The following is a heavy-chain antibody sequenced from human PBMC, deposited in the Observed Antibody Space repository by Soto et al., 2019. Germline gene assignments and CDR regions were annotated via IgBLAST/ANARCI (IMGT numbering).Heavy chain of an antibody. CDR2: IYHSGST. CDR3: ARDLTFPYCSGGSCYRGWFDP. D-gene: IGHD2-15*01. CDR1: GGSISSSNW. Sequence: KPSETLSLTCAVSGGSISSSNWWSWVRQPPGKGLEWIGEIYHSGSTNYNPSLKSRVTISVDKSKNQFSLKLSSVTAADTAVYYCARDLTFPYCSGGSCYRGWFDPWGQGTLVTVSS. V-gene: IGHV4-4*02. J-gene: IGHJ5*02.